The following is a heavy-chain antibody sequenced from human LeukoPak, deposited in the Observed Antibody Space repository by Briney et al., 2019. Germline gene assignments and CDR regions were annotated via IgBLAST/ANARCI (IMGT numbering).Heavy chain of an antibody. J-gene: IGHJ4*02. CDR1: AYSISSGYY. CDR2: IYTSGST. D-gene: IGHD5-24*01. Sequence: SETLSLTCAVSAYSISSGYYWGWIRQPAGKGLEWIGRIYTSGSTNYNPSLKSRVTISLDTSKNQFSLRLNSVTAADTAVYYCARDRDGYNFRFDYWGQGTLVTVSS. CDR3: ARDRDGYNFRFDY. V-gene: IGHV4-61*02.